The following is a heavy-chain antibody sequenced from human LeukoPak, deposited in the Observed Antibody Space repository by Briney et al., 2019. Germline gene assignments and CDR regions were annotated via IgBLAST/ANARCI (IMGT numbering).Heavy chain of an antibody. CDR3: ARQWYSSGWYGD. CDR1: GGPLSSSPYY. CDR2: IYYSGST. J-gene: IGHJ4*02. V-gene: IGHV4-39*01. Sequence: PSETLSLTCSVSGGPLSSSPYYWGWTRLSPGKGVEWIGNIYYSGSTHYNPSLKSRLTISVDTSKNLFSLKLTSVTAADTAIYYCARQWYSSGWYGDWGQGILVTVSS. D-gene: IGHD6-19*01.